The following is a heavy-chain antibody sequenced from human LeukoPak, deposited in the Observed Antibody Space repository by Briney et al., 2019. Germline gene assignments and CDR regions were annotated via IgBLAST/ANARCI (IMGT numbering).Heavy chain of an antibody. CDR3: ARDVGSGWFDY. Sequence: PGGSLRLSCAASGFTFSSFEMNWVRQAPGKGLEWVSYMSNSGRTIYYTDSVKGRFTISRDNAKNSLYLQTNSLRAEDTAVYYCARDVGSGWFDYWGQGTLVTVSS. D-gene: IGHD6-19*01. CDR1: GFTFSSFE. CDR2: MSNSGRTI. J-gene: IGHJ4*02. V-gene: IGHV3-48*03.